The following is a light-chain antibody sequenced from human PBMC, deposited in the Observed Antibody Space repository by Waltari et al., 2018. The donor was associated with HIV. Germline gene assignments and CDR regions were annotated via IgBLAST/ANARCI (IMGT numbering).Light chain of an antibody. CDR3: QQGNSFPRT. J-gene: IGKJ1*01. Sequence: DVQMTQSPSFVSASVGDRVIIPCRASQSIRSWLAWYQQKPGKAPKLLIYAASTLQSGVPSRFSGSGSGTDFTLTISSLQPEDFATYYCQQGNSFPRTFGQGTKVEIK. V-gene: IGKV1-12*01. CDR1: QSIRSW. CDR2: AAS.